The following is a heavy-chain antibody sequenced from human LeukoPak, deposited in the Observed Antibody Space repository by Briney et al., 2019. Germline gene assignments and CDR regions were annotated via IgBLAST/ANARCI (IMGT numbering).Heavy chain of an antibody. J-gene: IGHJ4*02. Sequence: SWTLSLTCAVSGGSMSSTKWWSWVRQPPGKGLEWIGEIYHSGSTNYNPSLKSRITISVDKSKNQVSLNLSSVTAADTAVHYCATSTVMNHYCFDYWAQGTLVTVSS. V-gene: IGHV4-4*02. CDR1: GGSMSSTKW. CDR2: IYHSGST. CDR3: ATSTVMNHYCFDY. D-gene: IGHD1-14*01.